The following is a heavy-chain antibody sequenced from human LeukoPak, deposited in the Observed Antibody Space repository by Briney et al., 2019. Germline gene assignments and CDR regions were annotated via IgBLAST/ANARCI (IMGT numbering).Heavy chain of an antibody. CDR2: ISGSGGST. V-gene: IGHV3-23*01. CDR3: AKGPDIVVVPAAIWFDP. CDR1: GFTFSSYA. Sequence: GGSLRLSCAASGFTFSSYAMSWVRQAPGKGLEWVSAISGSGGSTYYADSVKGRFTISRDNSKNTLYLQMNSLRAEDTAVYYCAKGPDIVVVPAAIWFDPWGQGTLVTVSS. J-gene: IGHJ5*02. D-gene: IGHD2-2*01.